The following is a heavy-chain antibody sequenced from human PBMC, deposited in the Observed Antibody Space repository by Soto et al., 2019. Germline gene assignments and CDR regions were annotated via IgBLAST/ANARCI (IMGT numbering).Heavy chain of an antibody. D-gene: IGHD3-3*01. CDR1: GFTVSSNY. J-gene: IGHJ4*02. Sequence: GGSLRLSCAASGFTVSSNYMSWVRQAPGKGLEWVSVIYSGGSTYYADSVKGRFTISRDNSKNTLYLQMNSLRAEDTAVYYCARVSYDFWSGCPDYWGQGTLVTVSS. CDR2: IYSGGST. V-gene: IGHV3-66*01. CDR3: ARVSYDFWSGCPDY.